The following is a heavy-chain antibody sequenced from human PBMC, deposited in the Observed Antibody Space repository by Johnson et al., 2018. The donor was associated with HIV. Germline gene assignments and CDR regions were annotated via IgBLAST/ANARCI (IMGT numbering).Heavy chain of an antibody. D-gene: IGHD3-10*01. CDR3: ARAPEVRGVDAFDI. Sequence: QEQLVESGGGLAQPGGSLRLSCAASGFTFSDYYMSWIRQAPGKGLEWVSYITSTGITVYYAASVKGRFTISRDNAKNSVYLQMNSLEAEDTAVYYCARAPEVRGVDAFDIWGQGTMVTVSS. J-gene: IGHJ3*02. CDR2: ITSTGITV. CDR1: GFTFSDYY. V-gene: IGHV3-11*04.